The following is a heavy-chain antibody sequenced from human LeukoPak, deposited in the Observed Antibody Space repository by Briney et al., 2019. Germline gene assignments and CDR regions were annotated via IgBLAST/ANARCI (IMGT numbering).Heavy chain of an antibody. Sequence: GGSLRLSCAASGFTFSSYWMTWVRQAPGKGLEWVSTISASGRNTYYTDSVKGRFTISKDNSKNVVSLQMNSLRAEDTALYYCAKDLYTVTTFTLDYWGQGALVTVSS. V-gene: IGHV3-23*01. CDR1: GFTFSSYW. J-gene: IGHJ4*02. CDR3: AKDLYTVTTFTLDY. D-gene: IGHD4-17*01. CDR2: ISASGRNT.